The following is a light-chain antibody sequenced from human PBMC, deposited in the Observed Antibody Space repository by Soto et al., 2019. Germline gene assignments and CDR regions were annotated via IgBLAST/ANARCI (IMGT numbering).Light chain of an antibody. V-gene: IGLV2-11*01. Sequence: QSALTQPRSVSGSPGQSVTISCTGTSSDVGGYNYVSWYQQHQGKAPKLMIYDVSKRPAGVPDRCSGSKSGNTASLTISGLQDEDEADDYCCSSAGSYSDVFGTGTKVTVL. CDR2: DVS. J-gene: IGLJ1*01. CDR1: SSDVGGYNY. CDR3: CSSAGSYSDV.